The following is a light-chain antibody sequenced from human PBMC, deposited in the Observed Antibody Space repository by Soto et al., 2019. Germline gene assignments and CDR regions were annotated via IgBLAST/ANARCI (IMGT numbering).Light chain of an antibody. CDR2: RAS. Sequence: DIQMTQSPSTLSGSVGDRVTITCRASQTISSCLASYQQKAGKAPKRLSYRASTLKSEVPSRFSGSGSGTEFTLTISSLQPDDFATYYCQQDNSYSEAFGRGTKVEI. CDR1: QTISSC. J-gene: IGKJ4*02. CDR3: QQDNSYSEA. V-gene: IGKV1-5*03.